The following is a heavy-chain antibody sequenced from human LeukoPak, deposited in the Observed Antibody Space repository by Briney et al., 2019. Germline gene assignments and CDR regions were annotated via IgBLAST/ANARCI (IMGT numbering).Heavy chain of an antibody. D-gene: IGHD6-13*01. Sequence: GGSLRLSCAASGFTFSSYAMSWVRQAPGKGLEWVSAISGSGGSTYYADSVKGRFTISRDNAKNSLYLQMNSLRAEDTAVYYCARAIPQGSRAFYWGQGTLVTVSS. CDR3: ARAIPQGSRAFY. V-gene: IGHV3-23*01. CDR1: GFTFSSYA. J-gene: IGHJ4*02. CDR2: ISGSGGST.